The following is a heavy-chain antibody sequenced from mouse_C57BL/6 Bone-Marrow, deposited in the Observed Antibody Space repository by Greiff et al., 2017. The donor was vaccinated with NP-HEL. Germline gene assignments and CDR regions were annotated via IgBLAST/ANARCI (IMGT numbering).Heavy chain of an antibody. CDR1: GFTFSSYA. Sequence: DVQLVESGEGLVKPGGSLKLSCAASGFTFSSYAMSWVRQTPEKRLEWVAYISSGGDYIYYADTVKGRFTISRDNARNTLYLQMSSLKSEDTAMYYSTRGDIATVVATRWDFDVWGTGTTVTVSS. D-gene: IGHD1-1*01. J-gene: IGHJ1*03. CDR3: TRGDIATVVATRWDFDV. CDR2: ISSGGDYI. V-gene: IGHV5-9-1*02.